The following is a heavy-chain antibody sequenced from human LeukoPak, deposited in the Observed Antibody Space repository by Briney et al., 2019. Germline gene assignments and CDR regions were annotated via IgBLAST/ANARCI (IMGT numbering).Heavy chain of an antibody. CDR3: ARVMSGSGSKYFDY. J-gene: IGHJ4*02. CDR2: ISSTGDTS. D-gene: IGHD3-10*01. CDR1: GFTFSSFP. V-gene: IGHV3-64*01. Sequence: GGSLRLSCTASGFTFSSFPMHWVRQVLGKGLEYVSAISSTGDTSYYANSAKDRFTISRDNSKNTLYLQMGSLRTEDMAVYYCARVMSGSGSKYFDYWGQGTLVTVSS.